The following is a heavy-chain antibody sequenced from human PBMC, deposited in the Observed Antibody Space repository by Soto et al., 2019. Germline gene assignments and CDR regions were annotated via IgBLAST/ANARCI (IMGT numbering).Heavy chain of an antibody. CDR1: GGSISSSTYY. Sequence: QLQLQESGPGLVKPSETLSLTCAVSGGSISSSTYYWAWIRQPPGKGLEWIGSIYYSGSTYYNPSLKRRVSISVDTSMNPFSLTLTSVTAADTAVYYCAVDYGDYSFYWGHRTLVTVSS. V-gene: IGHV4-39*01. CDR2: IYYSGST. J-gene: IGHJ4*01. D-gene: IGHD4-17*01. CDR3: AVDYGDYSFY.